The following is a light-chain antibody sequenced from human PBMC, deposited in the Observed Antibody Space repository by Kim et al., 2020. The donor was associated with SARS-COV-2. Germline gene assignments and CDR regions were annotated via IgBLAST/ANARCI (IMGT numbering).Light chain of an antibody. CDR1: QTIRNN. CDR2: GAV. CDR3: QQYNSWLPLT. V-gene: IGKV3-15*01. Sequence: SPGEAVTLSCRASQTIRNNLAWYQQKPGQAPRLLIYGAVIRATGIPARFSGSGSGTDFILTISSLQSEDVAVYYCQQYNSWLPLTFGGGTKVDIK. J-gene: IGKJ4*01.